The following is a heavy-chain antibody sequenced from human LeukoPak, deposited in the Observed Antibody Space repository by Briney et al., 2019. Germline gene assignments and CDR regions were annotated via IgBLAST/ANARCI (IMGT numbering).Heavy chain of an antibody. Sequence: ASVKVSCKASGYTFTSYGISWVRQAPGQGLEWMGWISAYNGNTNYAQKLQGRVTMTTDTSTSTAYMELRSLRSDDTAVYYCARVRLDHYYDYVWGSYRPSFDYWGQGTLVTVSS. J-gene: IGHJ4*02. CDR1: GYTFTSYG. D-gene: IGHD3-16*02. CDR3: ARVRLDHYYDYVWGSYRPSFDY. CDR2: ISAYNGNT. V-gene: IGHV1-18*01.